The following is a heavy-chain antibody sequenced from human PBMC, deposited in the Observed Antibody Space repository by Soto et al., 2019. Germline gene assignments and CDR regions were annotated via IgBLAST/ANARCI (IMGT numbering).Heavy chain of an antibody. J-gene: IGHJ6*02. CDR1: GFTFTSSA. Sequence: ASVKVSCKASGFTFTSSAVQWVRQARGQRLEWIGWIVVGSGNTNYAQKFQERVTITRDMSTSTAYMELSSLRSEDTAVYYCAAEDHYYYYYGMDVWGQGTTVTVSS. CDR3: AAEDHYYYYYGMDV. V-gene: IGHV1-58*01. CDR2: IVVGSGNT.